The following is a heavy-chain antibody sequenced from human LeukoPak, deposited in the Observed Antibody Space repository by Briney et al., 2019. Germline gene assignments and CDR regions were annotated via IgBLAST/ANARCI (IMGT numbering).Heavy chain of an antibody. J-gene: IGHJ4*02. D-gene: IGHD2-2*01. CDR3: AKDWAPDGGDYCSSTSCYFDY. CDR1: GFTLSSYA. CDR2: ISGSGGST. Sequence: PGGSLRLSCAASGFTLSSYAMSWVRQAPGKGLEWVSAISGSGGSTYYADSVKGRFTISRDNSKNTLYLQMNSLRAEDTAVYYCAKDWAPDGGDYCSSTSCYFDYWGQGTLVTVSS. V-gene: IGHV3-23*01.